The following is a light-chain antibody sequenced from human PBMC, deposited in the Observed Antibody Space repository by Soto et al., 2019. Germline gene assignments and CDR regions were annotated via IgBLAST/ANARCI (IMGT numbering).Light chain of an antibody. V-gene: IGLV2-14*01. CDR3: CSYVSSKTYV. CDR1: RTDVGGYNF. CDR2: EVS. Sequence: QSVLTQPASVSGSPGQSITISCTGTRTDVGGYNFVSWYQQHPGKAPKLIIYEVSNRPSGVSNHFSGSKSDNTASLTISGLQAEDEADYYCCSYVSSKTYVFGTGTKVTVL. J-gene: IGLJ1*01.